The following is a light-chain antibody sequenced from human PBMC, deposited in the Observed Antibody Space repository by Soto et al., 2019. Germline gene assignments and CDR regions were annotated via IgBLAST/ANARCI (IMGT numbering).Light chain of an antibody. CDR3: QPYNNWPLT. V-gene: IGKV3D-15*01. CDR2: GAS. Sequence: EIVLTQSPGTLSLSPGERATFSCRASQSVSSSYIAWYQQKRGQAPRRLIYGASIRATGIPDRFSGSRSGPEFTLTINSLQSEDFAIYYCQPYNNWPLTFGGGTKV. CDR1: QSVSSSY. J-gene: IGKJ4*01.